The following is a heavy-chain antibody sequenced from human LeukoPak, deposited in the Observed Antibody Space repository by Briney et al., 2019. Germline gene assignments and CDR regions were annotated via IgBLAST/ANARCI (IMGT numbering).Heavy chain of an antibody. D-gene: IGHD1-1*01. J-gene: IGHJ4*02. CDR1: GFTFSGHT. CDR2: ISGSSSYI. CDR3: ARRTTGTTDFDH. V-gene: IGHV3-21*01. Sequence: KTGGSLRLSCAASGFTFSGHTMNWVRQASGKTLEWVSYISGSSSYIYYADSVKGRFTISRDNAKNSLYLQMNSLRAEDTAVYYCARRTTGTTDFDHWGQGTLVTVSS.